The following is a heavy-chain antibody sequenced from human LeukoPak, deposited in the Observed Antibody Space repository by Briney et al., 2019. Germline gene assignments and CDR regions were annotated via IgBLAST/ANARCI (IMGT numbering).Heavy chain of an antibody. J-gene: IGHJ3*02. Sequence: GASVKVSCKASGYTFTGYYMHWVRQAPGQGLEWMGWINPNSGGTNYAQKFQGRVTMTRDTSISTAYMELSRLRSDDTAVYYCARDLRFVVVVAATSAFDIWGQGTVVTVSS. CDR1: GYTFTGYY. D-gene: IGHD2-15*01. CDR3: ARDLRFVVVVAATSAFDI. CDR2: INPNSGGT. V-gene: IGHV1-2*02.